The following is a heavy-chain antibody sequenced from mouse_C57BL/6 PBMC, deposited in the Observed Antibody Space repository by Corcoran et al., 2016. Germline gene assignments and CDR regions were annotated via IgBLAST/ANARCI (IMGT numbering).Heavy chain of an antibody. CDR3: ARSRGPIYYYGSSPWYFDV. V-gene: IGHV1-26*01. CDR1: GYTFTDYY. D-gene: IGHD1-1*01. Sequence: EVQLQQSGPELVKPGASVKISCKASGYTFTDYYMNWVKQSHGKSLEWIGDINPNNGGTSYNQKFKGKATLTVDKSSSTAYMELRSLTSEDSAVYYCARSRGPIYYYGSSPWYFDVWGTGTTVTVS. CDR2: INPNNGGT. J-gene: IGHJ1*03.